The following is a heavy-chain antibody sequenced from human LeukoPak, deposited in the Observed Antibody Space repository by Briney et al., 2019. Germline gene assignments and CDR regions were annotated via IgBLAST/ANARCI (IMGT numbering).Heavy chain of an antibody. J-gene: IGHJ4*02. V-gene: IGHV4-59*01. Sequence: SETLSLTCAVSGDSISGYYWTWIRQPPGKGLEWIGYIYYSGSINYNPSLKSRLTISVDTSKNQFSLKLSSVTAADTAVYYCARLRGNYFPDYWGQGTLVNVSS. CDR3: ARLRGNYFPDY. CDR1: GDSISGYY. CDR2: IYYSGSI. D-gene: IGHD4-11*01.